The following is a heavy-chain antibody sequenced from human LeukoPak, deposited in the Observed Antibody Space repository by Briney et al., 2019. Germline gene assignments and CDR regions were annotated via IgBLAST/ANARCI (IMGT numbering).Heavy chain of an antibody. CDR2: IYYSGST. D-gene: IGHD4-17*01. V-gene: IGHV4-30-4*01. CDR1: GGSISSGDYY. Sequence: PSETLSLTCTVSGGSISSGDYYWSWIRQPPGKGLEWIGYIYYSGSTYYNPSLKSRVTISVDTSKNQFSLKLSSVTAADTAVYYCARVPVGYGDYRQDYWGQGTLVTVSS. CDR3: ARVPVGYGDYRQDY. J-gene: IGHJ4*02.